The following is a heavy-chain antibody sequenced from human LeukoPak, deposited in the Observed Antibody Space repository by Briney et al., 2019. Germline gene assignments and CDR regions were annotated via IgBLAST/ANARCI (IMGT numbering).Heavy chain of an antibody. D-gene: IGHD5-18*01. Sequence: GGSLKIPCNGSGYILTSYWIGRVRQMPGKGLEWMGIIYPGDSDTRYSPSFQGQVTISADKSISTAYLQWSSLKASDTAMYYCASGDTPYYYYMDVWGKGTPVTVSS. J-gene: IGHJ6*03. V-gene: IGHV5-51*01. CDR2: IYPGDSDT. CDR1: GYILTSYW. CDR3: ASGDTPYYYYMDV.